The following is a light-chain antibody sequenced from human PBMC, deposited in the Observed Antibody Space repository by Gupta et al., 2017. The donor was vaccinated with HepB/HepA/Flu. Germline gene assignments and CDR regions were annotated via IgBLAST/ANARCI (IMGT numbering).Light chain of an antibody. CDR1: SSDVGGYNY. Sequence: QSALTQPRSVSGAPGQSVTISCTGTSSDVGGYNYVSWYQQHPGKAPKLMIYDVSNRPSGVPDRFSGSKSGNTASLTISGLQAEDEADYYCCSYAGSYTWVFGGGTNLTVL. CDR3: CSYAGSYTWV. CDR2: DVS. J-gene: IGLJ3*02. V-gene: IGLV2-11*01.